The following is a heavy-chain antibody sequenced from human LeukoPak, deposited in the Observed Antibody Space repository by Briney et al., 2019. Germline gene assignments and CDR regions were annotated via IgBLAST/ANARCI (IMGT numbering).Heavy chain of an antibody. Sequence: GGSPRLSCAASGFTFSSYWVSWVRQAPGKGLEWVANIKQDGSEKYYVDSVKGRFTISRDNAKNSLYLQMNSLRAEDTAMYYCARVSPASWRYPYYYYYMDVWGKGTTVTVSS. CDR2: IKQDGSEK. CDR3: ARVSPASWRYPYYYYYMDV. J-gene: IGHJ6*03. V-gene: IGHV3-7*01. D-gene: IGHD1-1*01. CDR1: GFTFSSYW.